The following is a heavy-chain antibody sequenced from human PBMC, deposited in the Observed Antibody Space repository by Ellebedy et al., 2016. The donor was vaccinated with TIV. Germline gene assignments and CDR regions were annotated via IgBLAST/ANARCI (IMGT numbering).Heavy chain of an antibody. CDR2: ITNSGSPI. V-gene: IGHV3-11*01. D-gene: IGHD2-2*01. Sequence: GGSLRLXXAASGFTLSDYYMTWIRQAPGKGLECVSYITNSGSPIYYADSVEGRFTMSRDNAKNSLFLQLDSLGVEDSAIYYCARGSALPTTIWNALDIWGQGTMVTVSS. CDR3: ARGSALPTTIWNALDI. J-gene: IGHJ3*02. CDR1: GFTLSDYY.